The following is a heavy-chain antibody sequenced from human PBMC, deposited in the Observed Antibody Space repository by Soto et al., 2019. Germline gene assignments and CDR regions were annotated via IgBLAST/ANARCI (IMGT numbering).Heavy chain of an antibody. CDR2: IKSKTDGGTT. V-gene: IGHV3-15*01. D-gene: IGHD6-13*01. J-gene: IGHJ3*02. Sequence: EVQLVESGGGLVKPGGSLRLSCADSGFTFSDAWMSWVRHAPGKGLEWVGRIKSKTDGGTTDYAAPVKGRFTISRDDSKNTLYLQMNSLKTEDTAVYYRTTDWWPYSRSWRDAFDIWGQGTMVTVSS. CDR3: TTDWWPYSRSWRDAFDI. CDR1: GFTFSDAW.